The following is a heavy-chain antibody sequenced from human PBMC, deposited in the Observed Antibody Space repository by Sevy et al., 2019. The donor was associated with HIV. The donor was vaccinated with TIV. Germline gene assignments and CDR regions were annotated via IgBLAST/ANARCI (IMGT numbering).Heavy chain of an antibody. CDR1: GDSIIDYY. CDR3: ARDTSGYSSGWYPYYHYYGIDV. Sequence: SETLSLTCTVSGDSIIDYYWSWIRQPPGKGLEWIGYIHNRGRYNYNPSLKSRVTISGDVSKNQFSLKLISVTAADTAVYYCARDTSGYSSGWYPYYHYYGIDVWGQGTTVTVSS. V-gene: IGHV4-59*01. D-gene: IGHD6-19*01. CDR2: IHNRGRY. J-gene: IGHJ6*02.